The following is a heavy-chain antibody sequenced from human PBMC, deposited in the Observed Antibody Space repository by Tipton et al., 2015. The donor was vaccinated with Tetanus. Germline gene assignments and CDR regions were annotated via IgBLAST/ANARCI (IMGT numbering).Heavy chain of an antibody. CDR3: ARFLSFGSGTYGAR. D-gene: IGHD3-10*01. CDR1: GGSVNSGTYY. J-gene: IGHJ4*02. Sequence: TLSLTCSVSGGSVNSGTYYWSWIRQPPGKGLEWLGDIYYGGATQYNPSLESRVTISMDTSKNQVSLKLTSVTAADTAVYYCARFLSFGSGTYGARWGQGALVTVSS. V-gene: IGHV4-61*01. CDR2: IYYGGAT.